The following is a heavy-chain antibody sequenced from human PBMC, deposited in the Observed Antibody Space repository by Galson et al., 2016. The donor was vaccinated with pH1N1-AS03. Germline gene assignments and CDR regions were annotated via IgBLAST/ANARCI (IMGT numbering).Heavy chain of an antibody. D-gene: IGHD6-19*01. CDR1: GFTFNNTW. CDR2: INQDGAKH. Sequence: SLRLSCAGSGFTFNNTWMSWVRQAPGKGPEWVANINQDGAKHCYVDSVRGRFTISRDNAKNSLYLQMNSLRVEDTAVYYCARDMLRPVGGTIVDYWGQGTLVTVPS. J-gene: IGHJ4*02. V-gene: IGHV3-7*01. CDR3: ARDMLRPVGGTIVDY.